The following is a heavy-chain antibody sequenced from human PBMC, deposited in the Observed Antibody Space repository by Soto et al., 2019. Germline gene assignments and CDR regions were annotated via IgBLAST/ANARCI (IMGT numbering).Heavy chain of an antibody. Sequence: KQSQTLSLTCAISGDSVSSNSAAWNWIRQSPSRGLEWLGRTYYRSKWYNDYAVSVKSRITINPDTSKNQFSLQLNSVTPEDTAVYYCARVSRASGYCSGGSCYSDAFDIWGQGTMVTVSS. CDR2: TYYRSKWYN. D-gene: IGHD2-15*01. V-gene: IGHV6-1*01. CDR3: ARVSRASGYCSGGSCYSDAFDI. J-gene: IGHJ3*02. CDR1: GDSVSSNSAA.